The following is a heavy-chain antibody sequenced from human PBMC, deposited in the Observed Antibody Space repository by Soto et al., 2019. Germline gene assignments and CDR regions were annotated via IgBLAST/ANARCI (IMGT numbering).Heavy chain of an antibody. CDR2: ISGSGGST. CDR1: GFTFSSYA. CDR3: AKDLGCSGGSCYPYYFDY. Sequence: VQLLESGGGLVQPGGSLRLSCAASGFTFSSYAMSWVRQAPGKGLEWVSAISGSGGSTYYADSVKGRFTISRDNSKNTLYLQMNSLRAEDTAVYYCAKDLGCSGGSCYPYYFDYWGQGTLVTVSS. V-gene: IGHV3-23*01. D-gene: IGHD2-15*01. J-gene: IGHJ4*02.